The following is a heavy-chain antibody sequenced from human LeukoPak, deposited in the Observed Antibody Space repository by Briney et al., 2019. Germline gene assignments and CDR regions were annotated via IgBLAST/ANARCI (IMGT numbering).Heavy chain of an antibody. CDR3: ARENGGLIAAAGTAIAVAGTPFDS. V-gene: IGHV3-7*01. Sequence: PGGSLRLSCAASGFTFSSYWMSWVRQAPGKGLEWVANIKKDGSEKYYVDSVKGRFTISRDNAKNTLYLQMNSLRAEDTAVYYCARENGGLIAAAGTAIAVAGTPFDSWGQGTLVTVSS. J-gene: IGHJ4*02. D-gene: IGHD6-19*01. CDR1: GFTFSSYW. CDR2: IKKDGSEK.